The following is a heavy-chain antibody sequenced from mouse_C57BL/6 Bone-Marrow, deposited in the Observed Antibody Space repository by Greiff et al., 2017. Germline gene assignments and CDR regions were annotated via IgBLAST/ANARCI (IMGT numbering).Heavy chain of an antibody. CDR3: ASGVAWFAY. J-gene: IGHJ3*01. V-gene: IGHV1-26*01. CDR1: GYTFTDYY. Sequence: EVKLQQSGPELVKPGASVKISCKASGYTFTDYYMNWVKQSHGKSLEWIGDINPNNGGTSYNQKFKGKATLTVDKSSSTAYMELRSLTSEDSAVYYCASGVAWFAYWGQGTLVTVSA. CDR2: INPNNGGT.